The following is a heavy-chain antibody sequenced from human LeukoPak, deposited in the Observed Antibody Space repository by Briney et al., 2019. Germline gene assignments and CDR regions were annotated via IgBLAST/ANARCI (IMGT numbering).Heavy chain of an antibody. J-gene: IGHJ6*03. V-gene: IGHV1-46*01. Sequence: GASVKVSCKASGYSFTDFHVHWVRQAPGQGLEWVGIINPTSGATTYAQKFQGRVTMTGDMSTSTVYMELSGLGSEDTAVYYCAREVSWTTVTTRHYFYYYMDVWGKGTKVTVSS. CDR3: AREVSWTTVTTRHYFYYYMDV. CDR1: GYSFTDFH. CDR2: INPTSGAT. D-gene: IGHD4-11*01.